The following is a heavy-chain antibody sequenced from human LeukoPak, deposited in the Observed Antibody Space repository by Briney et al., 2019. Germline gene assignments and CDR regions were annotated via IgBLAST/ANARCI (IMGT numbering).Heavy chain of an antibody. CDR3: ATDLYGSGSYYTSY. D-gene: IGHD3-10*01. V-gene: IGHV1-24*01. Sequence: ASVKVSCKVSGYTLTELSMHWVRQAPGKGLEWMGGFDPEDGETIYAQKFKGRVTMTEDTSTDTAYMELSSLRSEDTAVYYCATDLYGSGSYYTSYWGQGTLVTVSS. CDR1: GYTLTELS. CDR2: FDPEDGET. J-gene: IGHJ4*02.